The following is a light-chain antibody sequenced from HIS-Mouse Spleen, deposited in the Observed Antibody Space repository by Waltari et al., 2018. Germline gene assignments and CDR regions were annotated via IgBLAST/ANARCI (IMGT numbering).Light chain of an antibody. CDR2: GKN. Sequence: SSELTQDPAVSVALGQTVRITCQGDSLRSYYASWYQQKPGQAPVLVIYGKNNRPSGIPDRFSCSSSRNPASLAITGAQAGDGADYYRNPRGSSGNHGVFGGGTKPAV. J-gene: IGLJ2*01. CDR1: SLRSYY. CDR3: NPRGSSGNHGV. V-gene: IGLV3-19*01.